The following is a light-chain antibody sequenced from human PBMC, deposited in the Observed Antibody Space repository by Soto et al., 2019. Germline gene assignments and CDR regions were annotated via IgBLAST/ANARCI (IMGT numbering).Light chain of an antibody. CDR1: QSVSSTY. Sequence: EIVLTPFPGTLSLSPGERATLSCRASQSVSSTYLAWYQQKPGQAPRLLLYGASSRATGIPDRFSGSGSGTDFSLTISRLEPEDFAVYYCQQDGSSPPTINCGQGTRLEIK. CDR3: QQDGSSPPTIN. J-gene: IGKJ5*01. V-gene: IGKV3-20*01. CDR2: GAS.